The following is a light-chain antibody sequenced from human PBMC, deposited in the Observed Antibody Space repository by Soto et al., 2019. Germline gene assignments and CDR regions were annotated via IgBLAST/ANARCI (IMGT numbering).Light chain of an antibody. CDR3: QQANSLPNT. Sequence: DIQMTQSPSSVSASIGDRVTITCRASQGINNWLAWYQQTPGKAPNLLIYATSTLQSGVPSRFSGSGSGTEFTLTISSLQPEDFSTYYCQQANSLPNTVGGVNKVEIK. V-gene: IGKV1-12*01. J-gene: IGKJ4*01. CDR1: QGINNW. CDR2: ATS.